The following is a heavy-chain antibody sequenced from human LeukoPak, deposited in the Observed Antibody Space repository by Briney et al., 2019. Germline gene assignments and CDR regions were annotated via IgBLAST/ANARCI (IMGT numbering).Heavy chain of an antibody. Sequence: GASVKVSCKASGYTFTGYYMHWVRQAPGQGLEWMGWINPNSGNTGYAQKFQGRVTMTRNTSISTAYMELSSLRSEDTAVYYCARSPPNVGDYWGQGTLVTVSS. D-gene: IGHD1-1*01. CDR1: GYTFTGYY. CDR3: ARSPPNVGDY. CDR2: INPNSGNT. V-gene: IGHV1-8*02. J-gene: IGHJ4*02.